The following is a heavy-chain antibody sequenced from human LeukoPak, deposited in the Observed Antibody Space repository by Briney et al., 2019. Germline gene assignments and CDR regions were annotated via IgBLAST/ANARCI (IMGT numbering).Heavy chain of an antibody. V-gene: IGHV4-39*07. CDR3: AREWAY. CDR1: GGSVSSSSYY. J-gene: IGHJ4*02. CDR2: IYYNGAT. Sequence: SETLSLTCTVSGGSVSSSSYYWGWIRQPPGKALEWIGTIYYNGATRYNPSLNSRVTISVDTSKNQFSLKLSSVTAADTAVYYCAREWAYWGQGTLVTVSS.